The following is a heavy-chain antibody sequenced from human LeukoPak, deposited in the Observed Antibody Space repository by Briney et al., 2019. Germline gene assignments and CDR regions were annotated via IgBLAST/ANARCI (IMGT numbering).Heavy chain of an antibody. D-gene: IGHD2-15*01. J-gene: IGHJ4*02. CDR1: GGSFSGYY. Sequence: SETLSLTCAVHGGSFSGYYWSWIRQPPGKGLEWIGEINHSGSTNYNPSLKSRVTISVDTSKNQFSLELSSVTAADTAVYYCASSGGSVAERYYFDYWGQGTLVTVSS. CDR2: INHSGST. CDR3: ASSGGSVAERYYFDY. V-gene: IGHV4-34*01.